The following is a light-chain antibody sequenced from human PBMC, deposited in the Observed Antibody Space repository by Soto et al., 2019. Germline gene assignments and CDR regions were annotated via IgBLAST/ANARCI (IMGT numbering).Light chain of an antibody. CDR3: CSYAGSSVA. CDR2: EGS. CDR1: SSDVGSYNL. V-gene: IGLV2-23*01. Sequence: QSVLTQPASVSGSPGQSITISCTGTSSDVGSYNLVSWYQQHPGKAPKLMIYEGSKRPSGVSNRFSGSKSGNTASLTISGVXXXXEAEYYCCSYAGSSVAFGGGTKLTVL. J-gene: IGLJ2*01.